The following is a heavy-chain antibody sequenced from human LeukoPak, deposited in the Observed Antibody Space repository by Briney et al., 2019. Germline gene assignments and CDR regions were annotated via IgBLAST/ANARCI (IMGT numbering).Heavy chain of an antibody. D-gene: IGHD4-23*01. V-gene: IGHV3-74*01. CDR3: TRARWEYYFDY. Sequence: GRSLRLSCAASGFTFSNNWMHWVRHAPGKGPVWVSRISADGSRTNYADPVKGRFTVSRDNAKNTLYLQMNSLRVEDTAVYYCTRARWEYYFDYWGQGTLVTVSS. CDR2: ISADGSRT. J-gene: IGHJ4*02. CDR1: GFTFSNNW.